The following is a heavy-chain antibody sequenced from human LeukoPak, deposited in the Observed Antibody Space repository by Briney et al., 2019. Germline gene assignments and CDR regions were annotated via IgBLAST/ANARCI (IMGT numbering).Heavy chain of an antibody. Sequence: PGGSLRLSCAASEFTFSNSGMHWLRQAPGKGLEWVAFLRYDGSSKFYTDSVKGRFTISRDNSKNTLYLQMNSLRVEDAALYYCAKDSVYGGWGNAFDIWGQGTMVTVSS. J-gene: IGHJ3*02. V-gene: IGHV3-30*02. D-gene: IGHD3-16*01. CDR3: AKDSVYGGWGNAFDI. CDR1: EFTFSNSG. CDR2: LRYDGSSK.